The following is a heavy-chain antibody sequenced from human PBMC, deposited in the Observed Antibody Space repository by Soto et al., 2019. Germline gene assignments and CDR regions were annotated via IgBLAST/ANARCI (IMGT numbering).Heavy chain of an antibody. CDR2: IMPMYGTA. Sequence: SVKVSCKASGGTFSSHAISWVRQAPGQRFEWMGGIMPMYGTANYAQKFQGRVTISRDNSKNTLYLQMNSLRAEDTAVYYCARDPRLPSGYGMDVWGQGTTVTVSS. CDR3: ARDPRLPSGYGMDV. J-gene: IGHJ6*02. V-gene: IGHV1-69*05. D-gene: IGHD3-10*01. CDR1: GGTFSSHA.